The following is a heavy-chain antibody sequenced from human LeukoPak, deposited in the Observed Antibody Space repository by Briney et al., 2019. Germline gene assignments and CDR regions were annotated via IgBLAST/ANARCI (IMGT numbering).Heavy chain of an antibody. J-gene: IGHJ4*02. Sequence: GASVKVSCKVSGYTLTELSMHWVRQAPGEGLEWRGGFDPEDGETIYAQKFQGRVTMTEDTSTDTAYMELSSLRSEDTAVYYCATDLEWLKTLDHWGQGTLVTVSS. V-gene: IGHV1-24*01. D-gene: IGHD3-3*01. CDR3: ATDLEWLKTLDH. CDR1: GYTLTELS. CDR2: FDPEDGET.